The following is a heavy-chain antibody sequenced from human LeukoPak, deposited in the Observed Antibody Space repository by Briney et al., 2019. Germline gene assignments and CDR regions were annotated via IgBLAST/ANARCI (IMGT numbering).Heavy chain of an antibody. CDR3: AKGGGGRLIYYYYMDV. V-gene: IGHV3-9*03. Sequence: GGSLRLSCAASGFTFDDYAMHWVRQAPGKGLEWVSGITWNSDNIEYADSVKGRFTISRDNAKNSLYLQMNSLRAEDMALYHCAKGGGGRLIYYYYMDVWGKGTTVTVSS. D-gene: IGHD3-16*01. CDR1: GFTFDDYA. J-gene: IGHJ6*03. CDR2: ITWNSDNI.